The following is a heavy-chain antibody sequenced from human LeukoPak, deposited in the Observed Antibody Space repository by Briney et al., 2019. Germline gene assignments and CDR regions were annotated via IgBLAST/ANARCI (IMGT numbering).Heavy chain of an antibody. CDR2: IRYDGSNK. D-gene: IGHD2-2*01. CDR1: GFTFSSYG. Sequence: GGSLRLSCAASGFTFSSYGMHWVRQAPGKGLEWVAFIRYDGSNKYYADSVKGRFTISRDNSENTLYLQVNSLRAEDTAVYYCAKDSGCSSTSCFDYYYYYMDVWGKGTTVTVSS. J-gene: IGHJ6*03. V-gene: IGHV3-30*02. CDR3: AKDSGCSSTSCFDYYYYYMDV.